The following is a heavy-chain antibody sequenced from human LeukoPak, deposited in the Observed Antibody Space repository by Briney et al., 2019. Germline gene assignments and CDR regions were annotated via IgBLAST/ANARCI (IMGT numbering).Heavy chain of an antibody. CDR3: VRDRGIASTGGYGMDV. CDR1: GFTVSSNY. V-gene: IGHV3-53*01. J-gene: IGHJ6*02. CDR2: IHNNGIT. Sequence: QSGGSLRLSCAASGFTVSSNYMSWVRQAPGTGLEWVSIIHNNGITHYADSVKGRFTLSRDNSKYTLYLQMNSLRAEDTAVYYCVRDRGIASTGGYGMDVWGQGTTVTVSS. D-gene: IGHD6-13*01.